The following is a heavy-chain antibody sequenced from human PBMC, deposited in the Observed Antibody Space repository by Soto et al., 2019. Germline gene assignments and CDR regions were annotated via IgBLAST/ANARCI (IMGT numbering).Heavy chain of an antibody. V-gene: IGHV4-34*01. D-gene: IGHD2-2*01. Sequence: QVQLQQWGAGLLKPSETLSLTCAVYGGSFSGYYWSWIRQPPGKGLEWIGEINHSGSTNYNPSLKRRVTIAVDTSKNQSSLKLSSVTAADTAVYYCARGMSRAFYYGMDVWGQGTTVTVSS. CDR3: ARGMSRAFYYGMDV. CDR1: GGSFSGYY. J-gene: IGHJ6*02. CDR2: INHSGST.